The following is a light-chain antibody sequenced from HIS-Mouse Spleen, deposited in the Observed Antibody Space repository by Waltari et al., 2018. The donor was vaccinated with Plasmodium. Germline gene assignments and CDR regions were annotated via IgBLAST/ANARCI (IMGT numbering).Light chain of an antibody. V-gene: IGLV3-1*01. J-gene: IGLJ2*01. Sequence: SYELTQPPSVSVSPGQTASITCSGDKLGDQYACLYQQKPGQSPVLVIYQDSKRPSGRPERFSGSNPGNTATLTISGTQAMDEADYYCQAWDSSTAWVFGGGTKLTVL. CDR1: KLGDQY. CDR2: QDS. CDR3: QAWDSSTAWV.